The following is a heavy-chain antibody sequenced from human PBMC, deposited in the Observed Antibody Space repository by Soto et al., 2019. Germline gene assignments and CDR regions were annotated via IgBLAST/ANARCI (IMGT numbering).Heavy chain of an antibody. V-gene: IGHV3-7*01. Sequence: EVQLVESGGGLVQPGGSLRLSCAASGFTFSNYWMTWVRQAPGKGLEWVANIRQDGSEKYYVDCVKGRFTISRDNAKNSLSLQMNSLRDDDTAVYYCARDTVTGGFFDCWGQGALVTVSS. D-gene: IGHD4-4*01. CDR2: IRQDGSEK. J-gene: IGHJ4*02. CDR3: ARDTVTGGFFDC. CDR1: GFTFSNYW.